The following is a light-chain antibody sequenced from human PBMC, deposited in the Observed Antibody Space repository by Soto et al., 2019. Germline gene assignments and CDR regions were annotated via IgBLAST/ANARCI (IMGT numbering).Light chain of an antibody. CDR2: DVS. Sequence: SVLPQPASVSGSPGQSITISCTGTSNDVGGYNYVSWYQQHPGKAPKLMIYDVSDRPSGVSNRFSGSKSGNTASLTISGLQAEDEADYYCSSYTSSSTLVFGTGTKVTVL. J-gene: IGLJ1*01. CDR1: SNDVGGYNY. V-gene: IGLV2-14*01. CDR3: SSYTSSSTLV.